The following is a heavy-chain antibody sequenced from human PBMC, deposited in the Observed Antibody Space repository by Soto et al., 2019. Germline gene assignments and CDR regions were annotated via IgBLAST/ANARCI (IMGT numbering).Heavy chain of an antibody. CDR3: ARDAGWGYYGSGSYYHHYFDY. CDR1: GYTFTSYY. Sequence: ASVKVSCKASGYTFTSYYIHWVRQAPGQGLEWMGIINPSGSNTHYAQKFRGRVTMTRDTSTSTIYMELSSLRSEDTAVYYCARDAGWGYYGSGSYYHHYFDYWGLGTLVTV. CDR2: INPSGSNT. J-gene: IGHJ4*02. V-gene: IGHV1-46*01. D-gene: IGHD3-10*01.